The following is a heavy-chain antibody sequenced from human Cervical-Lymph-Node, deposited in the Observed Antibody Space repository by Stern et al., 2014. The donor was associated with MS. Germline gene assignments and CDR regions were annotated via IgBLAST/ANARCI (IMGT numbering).Heavy chain of an antibody. Sequence: EVQLVESGAELIRPGESLKIYFKGSGFKFSIYWIAWVRQMPGKGLEWMGIIYPGDSEPRYSPSFQGQVTMSADKSTSTAYLQWSSLNASDTAMYFCARQTTAWASDVWGQGTLVTVSS. J-gene: IGHJ4*02. CDR3: ARQTTAWASDV. CDR1: GFKFSIYW. D-gene: IGHD1-14*01. CDR2: IYPGDSEP. V-gene: IGHV5-51*01.